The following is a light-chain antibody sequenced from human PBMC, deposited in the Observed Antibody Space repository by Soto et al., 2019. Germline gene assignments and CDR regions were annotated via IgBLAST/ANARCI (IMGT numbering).Light chain of an antibody. J-gene: IGKJ1*01. CDR1: QSLVHSDGNTY. V-gene: IGKV2-30*02. CDR3: RQDLQWPGT. Sequence: DVVMTQSPLSLPVTLGQPASISCTSSQSLVHSDGNTYLSWFQQRPAQSPRRLIYKVSNRDAGVPVRFSGSGSGADFTLIISRVGAEDVGVYYCRQDLQWPGTCGQGTKVEIK. CDR2: KVS.